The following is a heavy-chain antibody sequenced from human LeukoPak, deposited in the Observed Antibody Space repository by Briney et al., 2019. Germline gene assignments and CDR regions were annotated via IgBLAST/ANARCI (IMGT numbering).Heavy chain of an antibody. V-gene: IGHV3-30*18. CDR1: GFTFSNAW. CDR3: AKRGHYSINWYHYFDY. Sequence: PGGSLRLSCAASGFTFSNAWMSWVRQAPGKGLEWVAVVTYDGNNQYYADSVKGRFTVSRDNSKNTLFLQMNSLRPDDTAVYYCAKRGHYSINWYHYFDYWGQGTLVTVSS. CDR2: VTYDGNNQ. D-gene: IGHD6-13*01. J-gene: IGHJ4*02.